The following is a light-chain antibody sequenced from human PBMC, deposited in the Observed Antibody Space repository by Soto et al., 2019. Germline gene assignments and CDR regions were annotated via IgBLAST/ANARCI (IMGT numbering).Light chain of an antibody. CDR3: QQYVTSPPGT. CDR1: QSVSSSY. J-gene: IGKJ1*01. Sequence: IVLTQSPGTLSLSPGERATLSCRASQSVSSSYLAWYQQKPGQAPRLLIHGASSRATGIPDRFSGSGSGTDFTLTISRLEPGDFAVYYCQQYVTSPPGTFGQGTKV. CDR2: GAS. V-gene: IGKV3-20*01.